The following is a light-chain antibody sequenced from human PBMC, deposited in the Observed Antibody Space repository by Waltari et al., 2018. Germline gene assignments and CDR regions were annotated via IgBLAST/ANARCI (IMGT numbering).Light chain of an antibody. CDR1: QNVNRN. Sequence: EILLTQSPVTLSLSPGERATLSCRASQNVNRNLAWYHHKPGQAPRLLIYDAAIRATGIPPRFSGSGSRTDFTLTISRLEPEDFAVYFCQQRDNWPPFTFGGGTKVEIK. CDR3: QQRDNWPPFT. V-gene: IGKV3-11*01. CDR2: DAA. J-gene: IGKJ4*01.